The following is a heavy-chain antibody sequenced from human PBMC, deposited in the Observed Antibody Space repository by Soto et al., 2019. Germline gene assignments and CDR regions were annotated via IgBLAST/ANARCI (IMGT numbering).Heavy chain of an antibody. V-gene: IGHV1-69*13. CDR1: GGTFSSYA. J-gene: IGHJ5*02. CDR2: IIPIFGTA. CDR3: ARDRMVRGVLNWFDP. D-gene: IGHD3-10*01. Sequence: ASVKVSCKACGGTFSSYAISWVRQAPGQGLEWMGGIIPIFGTANYAQKFQGRVTITADESTSTAYMELSSLRSEDTAVYYCARDRMVRGVLNWFDPWGQGTLVTVSS.